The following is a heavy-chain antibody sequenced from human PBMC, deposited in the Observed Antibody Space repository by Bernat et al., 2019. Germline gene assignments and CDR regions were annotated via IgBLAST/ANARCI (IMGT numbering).Heavy chain of an antibody. Sequence: EVQLVETGGGLVQPGGSLILSSAASGLTFRNYAMTWVRRAPGKGRGWVSSIRESGGRSYYADTVKGHFTISTDNSKNKLYPQMTSLRAEDTAVYYCAKGLLSSGRQALVDYWGQGTLVTVSS. V-gene: IGHV3-23*04. CDR1: GLTFRNYA. CDR2: IRESGGRS. CDR3: AKGLLSSGRQALVDY. J-gene: IGHJ4*02. D-gene: IGHD6-19*01.